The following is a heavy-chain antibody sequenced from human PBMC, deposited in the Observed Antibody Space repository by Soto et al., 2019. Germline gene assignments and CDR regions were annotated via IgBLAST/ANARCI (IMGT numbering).Heavy chain of an antibody. V-gene: IGHV1-18*01. CDR2: ISAYNGNT. Sequence: ASGKVSCKASGYTFTSYGISWVRQAPGQGLEWMGWISAYNGNTNYAQKLQGRVTMTTDTSTSTAYMELRSLRSDYTAVYYCGRDFPWYGDYGRNAFDIWGQGTMVTVSS. CDR1: GYTFTSYG. CDR3: GRDFPWYGDYGRNAFDI. J-gene: IGHJ3*02. D-gene: IGHD4-17*01.